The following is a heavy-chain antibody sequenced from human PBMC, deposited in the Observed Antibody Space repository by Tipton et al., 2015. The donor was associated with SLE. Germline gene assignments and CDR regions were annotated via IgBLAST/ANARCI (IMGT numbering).Heavy chain of an antibody. CDR3: ARVSPLRFLEWFLDY. CDR1: GFTFSDYY. CDR2: IRGSGDST. V-gene: IGHV3-23*01. J-gene: IGHJ4*02. Sequence: SLRLSCAASGFTFSDYYMSWIRQAPGKGLEWVSSIRGSGDSTYYADSVKGRFTISRDNSKNTLYLQMNSLRAEDTAVYYCARVSPLRFLEWFLDYWGQGTLVTVSS. D-gene: IGHD3-3*01.